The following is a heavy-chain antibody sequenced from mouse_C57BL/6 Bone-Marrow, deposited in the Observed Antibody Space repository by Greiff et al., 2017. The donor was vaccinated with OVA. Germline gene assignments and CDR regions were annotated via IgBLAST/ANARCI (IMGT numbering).Heavy chain of an antibody. Sequence: EVQLQQSGPELVKPGASVKISCKASGYTFTDYYMNWVKQSHGKSLEWIGDINPNNGGTSYNQKFKGKATLTVDKSSSTAYMELRSLTSEDSAVYYCAREGIWYYGSSPYWGQGTLVTVSA. J-gene: IGHJ3*01. CDR3: AREGIWYYGSSPY. CDR2: INPNNGGT. V-gene: IGHV1-26*01. D-gene: IGHD1-1*01. CDR1: GYTFTDYY.